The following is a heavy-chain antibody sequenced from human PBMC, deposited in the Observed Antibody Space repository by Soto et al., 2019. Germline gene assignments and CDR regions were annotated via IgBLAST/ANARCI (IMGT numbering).Heavy chain of an antibody. CDR1: GFIFSDYY. Sequence: GGSLRLSCAASGFIFSDYYMSWIRQAPGKGLEWISYISSSDNIIYYADSVKGRFTISRDNAKNSLYLQMNSLRAEDTAMYYCARHEWYQLLYGYYGMDVWGQGTTVTVSS. V-gene: IGHV3-11*01. D-gene: IGHD2-2*02. CDR3: ARHEWYQLLYGYYGMDV. J-gene: IGHJ6*02. CDR2: ISSSDNII.